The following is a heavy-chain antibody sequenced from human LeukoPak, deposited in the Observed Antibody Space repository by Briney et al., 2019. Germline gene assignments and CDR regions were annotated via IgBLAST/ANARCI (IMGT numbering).Heavy chain of an antibody. D-gene: IGHD1-1*01. Sequence: SETLSLTRAVYGGSFSGYYWSWIRQPPGKGLEWIGEINHSGSTNYNPSLKSRVTISVDTSKNQFSLKLSSVTAADTAVYYCARRAGYDNWFDPWGQGTLVTVSS. J-gene: IGHJ5*02. V-gene: IGHV4-34*01. CDR2: INHSGST. CDR3: ARRAGYDNWFDP. CDR1: GGSFSGYY.